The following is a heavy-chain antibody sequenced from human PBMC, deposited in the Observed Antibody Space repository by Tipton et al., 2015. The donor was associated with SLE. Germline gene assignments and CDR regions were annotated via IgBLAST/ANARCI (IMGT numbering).Heavy chain of an antibody. J-gene: IGHJ4*02. CDR1: GGSISSSSYY. V-gene: IGHV4-39*07. CDR2: IYYSGST. CDR3: ARESRGYYDSSGYFDY. Sequence: TLSLTCTVSGGSISSSSYYWGWIRQPPGKGLEWIGSIYYSGSTYYNPSLKSRVTISVDTSKNQFSLKLSSVTAADTAVYYCARESRGYYDSSGYFDYWGQGTLVTVSS. D-gene: IGHD3-22*01.